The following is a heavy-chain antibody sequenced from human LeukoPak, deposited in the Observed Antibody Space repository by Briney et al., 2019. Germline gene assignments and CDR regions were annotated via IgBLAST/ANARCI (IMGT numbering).Heavy chain of an antibody. CDR3: ARGASLYYYDSSGYSDY. J-gene: IGHJ4*02. CDR1: GGSFSGYY. CDR2: INHSGST. D-gene: IGHD3-22*01. Sequence: SETLSLTCAVYGGSFSGYYRSWIRQPPGKGLEWIGEINHSGSTNYNPSLKSRVTISVDTSKSQFSLMLGSVTAADTAVYYCARGASLYYYDSSGYSDYWGQGALVTVSS. V-gene: IGHV4-34*01.